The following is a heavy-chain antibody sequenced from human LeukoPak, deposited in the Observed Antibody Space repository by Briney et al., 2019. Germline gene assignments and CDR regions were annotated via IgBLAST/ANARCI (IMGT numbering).Heavy chain of an antibody. Sequence: SETLSLTCTVSGGSISSYYWSWIRQPPGKGLEWIGYIYYSGSTNYNPSLKSRVTISVDTSKNQFSLKLSSVTAADTAVYYCAIASITRVAFDIWGQGTMVTVSS. D-gene: IGHD3-10*01. CDR2: IYYSGST. CDR1: GGSISSYY. V-gene: IGHV4-59*12. J-gene: IGHJ3*02. CDR3: AIASITRVAFDI.